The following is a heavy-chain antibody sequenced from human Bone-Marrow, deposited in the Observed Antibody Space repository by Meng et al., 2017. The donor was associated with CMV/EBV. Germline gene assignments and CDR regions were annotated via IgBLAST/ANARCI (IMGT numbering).Heavy chain of an antibody. Sequence: SVKVSCKASGGTFSSYTSSWVRQAPGQGLEWMGRIIPILGIANYAQKSQGRVTITADKSTSTAYMELSSLRSEDTSVYYCARAPHYYDSSGYYAVYDYWGQGPLVTVSS. J-gene: IGHJ4*02. CDR3: ARAPHYYDSSGYYAVYDY. CDR2: IIPILGIA. V-gene: IGHV1-69*02. D-gene: IGHD3-22*01. CDR1: GGTFSSYT.